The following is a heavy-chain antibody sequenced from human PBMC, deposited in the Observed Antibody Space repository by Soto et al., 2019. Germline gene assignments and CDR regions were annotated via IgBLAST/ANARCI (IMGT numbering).Heavy chain of an antibody. CDR2: IYSDGST. D-gene: IGHD6-13*01. V-gene: IGHV3-53*04. J-gene: IGHJ5*02. CDR1: GFTFSSNY. Sequence: EVQVVESGGGLVQPGGSLRLSCAASGFTFSSNYMTWVRQAPGKGLEWVSVIYSDGSTYYADSAKGRCTITRHNSKNTQYLQMNRLRAKDTAGYECAGVGYSSNWHFLISWFDPWGQGTLVTVSS. CDR3: AGVGYSSNWHFLISWFDP.